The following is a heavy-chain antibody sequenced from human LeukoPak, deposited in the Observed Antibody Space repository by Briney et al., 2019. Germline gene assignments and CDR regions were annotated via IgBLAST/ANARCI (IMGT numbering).Heavy chain of an antibody. J-gene: IGHJ4*02. CDR1: GFTLSNFG. CDR2: VRPDGSSN. V-gene: IGHV3-30*02. Sequence: GGSLRLSCAASGFTLSNFGMHWVRQAPGKGLEWVAFVRPDGSSNYYADSVKGRFTISRDISKNTLSLQMNSLRAEDTAFYYCAKDQAGTRGLDYWGQGTLVTVSS. CDR3: AKDQAGTRGLDY. D-gene: IGHD3-10*01.